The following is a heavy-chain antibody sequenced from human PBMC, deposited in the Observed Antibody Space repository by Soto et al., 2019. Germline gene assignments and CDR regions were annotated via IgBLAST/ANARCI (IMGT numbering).Heavy chain of an antibody. D-gene: IGHD2-21*02. J-gene: IGHJ6*02. CDR2: LYWDDDK. CDR1: GLSLRTTGVG. Sequence: QITLKESGPTLVKPTQTLTLTCTFSGLSLRTTGVGVGWVRHPPGKALEWLALLYWDDDKRYSPSLKSRLTITKDTSEKQVVLTMTNMDTVDTATYYCVQSRCGGDCLQIYSSRSYYGLDVWGQGTTVTVSS. V-gene: IGHV2-5*02. CDR3: VQSRCGGDCLQIYSSRSYYGLDV.